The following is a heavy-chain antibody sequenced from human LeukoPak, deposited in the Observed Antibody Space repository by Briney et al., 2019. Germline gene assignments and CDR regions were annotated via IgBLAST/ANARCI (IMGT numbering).Heavy chain of an antibody. CDR1: GLTFIAYT. Sequence: GGSLRLSFVVPGLTFIAYTMNWVRQAPGKGLEWISSISGSSNTIYTADSLKGRFTISRDNAKNSLYLQMNSLRPEDTAVYYCARSSDLGVYWGQGTLVTVSS. D-gene: IGHD3-16*01. CDR3: ARSSDLGVY. J-gene: IGHJ4*02. CDR2: ISGSSNTI. V-gene: IGHV3-48*01.